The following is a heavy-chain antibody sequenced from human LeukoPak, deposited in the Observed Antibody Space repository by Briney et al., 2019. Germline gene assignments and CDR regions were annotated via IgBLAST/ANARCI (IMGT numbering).Heavy chain of an antibody. V-gene: IGHV3-49*04. D-gene: IGHD3-3*01. Sequence: GGSLRLSCTASGFTFGDYAMSWVRQAPGEGPEWVGFIRRKANGGTTEYAASVKGRFTISRDDSKSIAYLQMNSLKTEDTAVYYCTSGLYYDSWSDLFDYWGQGTLVTVSS. CDR3: TSGLYYDSWSDLFDY. CDR1: GFTFGDYA. CDR2: IRRKANGGTT. J-gene: IGHJ4*02.